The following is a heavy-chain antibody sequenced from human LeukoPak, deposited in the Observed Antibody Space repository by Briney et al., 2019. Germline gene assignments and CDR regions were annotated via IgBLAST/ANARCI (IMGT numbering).Heavy chain of an antibody. CDR2: ISSSSSTI. CDR1: GFTFSSYG. V-gene: IGHV3-48*01. Sequence: GGSLRLSCAASGFTFSSYGMHWVRQAPGKGLEWVSYISSSSSTIYYADSVRGRFTISRDNAKNSLYLQMNSLRAEDTAVYYCARVISSTSRVVDYWGQGTLVTVSS. J-gene: IGHJ4*02. CDR3: ARVISSTSRVVDY. D-gene: IGHD2-2*01.